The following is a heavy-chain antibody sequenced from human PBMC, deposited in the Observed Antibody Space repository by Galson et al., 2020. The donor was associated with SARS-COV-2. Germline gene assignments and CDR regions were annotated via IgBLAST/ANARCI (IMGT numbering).Heavy chain of an antibody. D-gene: IGHD6-19*01. Sequence: GGSLRLSCAASGFTFSHYAMTWVRQSPGRRLDWVPVISGGGTTPSYADAVKGRFTISRDNSKNTLYLQMNSLRVEDSAIYYCAKDLASSVAIRTAFDYWGLGTLVTVSS. V-gene: IGHV3-23*01. CDR3: AKDLASSVAIRTAFDY. CDR1: GFTFSHYA. J-gene: IGHJ4*02. CDR2: ISGGGTTP.